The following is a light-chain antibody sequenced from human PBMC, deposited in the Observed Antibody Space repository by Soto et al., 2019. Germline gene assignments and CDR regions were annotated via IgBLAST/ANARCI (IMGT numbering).Light chain of an antibody. CDR3: QVRDVWPS. V-gene: IGKV3-11*01. CDR2: DAS. CDR1: QSVSTS. J-gene: IGKJ1*01. Sequence: IVLTQSPVPLALSPGESAVLSCRASQSVSTSLAWYQHKPGQAPRLFIYDASKRAPGIPARFTGSGSGTDFTLTISSLEPEDIAVYYCQVRDVWPSFGQGTKVEIK.